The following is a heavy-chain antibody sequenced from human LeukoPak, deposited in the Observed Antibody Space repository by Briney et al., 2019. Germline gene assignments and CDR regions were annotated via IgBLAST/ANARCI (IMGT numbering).Heavy chain of an antibody. V-gene: IGHV4-59*08. CDR3: ARVGMGSFDS. CDR2: IYNSGNT. Sequence: SETLSLTCTVSGGSISTYYWSWIRQPPGKGLEWIGYIYNSGNTNYNPSLKSRVTISVDTSKNQFSLKLSSVTAADTAVYYCARVGMGSFDSWGQGTMVTVSS. D-gene: IGHD1-26*01. J-gene: IGHJ3*02. CDR1: GGSISTYY.